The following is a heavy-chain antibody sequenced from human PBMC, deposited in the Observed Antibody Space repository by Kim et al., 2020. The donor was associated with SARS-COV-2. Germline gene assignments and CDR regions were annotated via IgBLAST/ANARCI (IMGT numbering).Heavy chain of an antibody. CDR3: ARRGFSPDNYFDP. CDR1: GYTFTNYW. CDR2: IDPSDSYT. V-gene: IGHV5-10-1*01. J-gene: IGHJ5*02. D-gene: IGHD5-18*01. Sequence: GESLKISCKGSGYTFTNYWITWVRQMPGKGLEWMRKIDPSDSYTDYSPSFQGHVTISVDKSISTAYLQWSSLKASDTGIYFCARRGFSPDNYFDPWGQGTLVTVSS.